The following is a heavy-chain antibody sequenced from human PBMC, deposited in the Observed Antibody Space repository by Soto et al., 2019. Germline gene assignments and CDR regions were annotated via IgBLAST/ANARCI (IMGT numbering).Heavy chain of an antibody. CDR3: ARGDFGCNPPGDY. CDR1: GESFSAYY. Sequence: QVQLQQWGAGLLKPSETLSLTCAVYGESFSAYYWSWIRQPPGKGLEWIGDINHSGSTNYSPSLKSRVTISVDTSKNQFSLKLSSVTAADTAVYYCARGDFGCNPPGDYWGQGTPVTVSS. CDR2: INHSGST. V-gene: IGHV4-34*01. J-gene: IGHJ4*02. D-gene: IGHD2-15*01.